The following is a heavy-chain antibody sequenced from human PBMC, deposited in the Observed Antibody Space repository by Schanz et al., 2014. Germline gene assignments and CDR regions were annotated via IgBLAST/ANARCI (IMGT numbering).Heavy chain of an antibody. CDR3: VRDAGWAFGDYHDMDV. CDR1: GYTFNNHG. J-gene: IGHJ6*02. CDR2: ISVYHGHT. Sequence: QVQLVQSGGEVKKPGASATVSCKASGYTFNNHGISWVRQAPGQGLEWMGWISVYHGHTNYAEKVHGRVTMTTDTSTSTAYMELRSLISDDTAVYYCVRDAGWAFGDYHDMDVWGQGPSVTVSS. V-gene: IGHV1-18*01. D-gene: IGHD3-10*01.